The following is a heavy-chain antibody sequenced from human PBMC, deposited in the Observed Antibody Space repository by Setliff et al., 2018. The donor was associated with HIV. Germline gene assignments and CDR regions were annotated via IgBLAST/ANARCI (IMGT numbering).Heavy chain of an antibody. CDR1: GFTFSSYA. Sequence: GGSLRLSCAASGFTFSSYAMSWVRQAPGQGLEWVGFIRSKAYGGTTEYAASVKGRFTISRDDSKKIAYLQMNSLKTEDTAVYYCTSMGDFWSGYPPSPLYYYYGMDVWGQGTTVTVSS. J-gene: IGHJ6*02. CDR2: IRSKAYGGTT. D-gene: IGHD3-3*01. CDR3: TSMGDFWSGYPPSPLYYYYGMDV. V-gene: IGHV3-49*04.